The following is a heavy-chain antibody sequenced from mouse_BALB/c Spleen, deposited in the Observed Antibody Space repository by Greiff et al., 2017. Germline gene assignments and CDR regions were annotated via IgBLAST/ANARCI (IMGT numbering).Heavy chain of an antibody. V-gene: IGHV1-7*01. D-gene: IGHD2-14*01. J-gene: IGHJ4*01. CDR3: ARGVRRDY. Sequence: QVQLKQSGAELAKPGASVKMSCKASGYTFTSYWMHWVKQRPGQGLEWIGHINPSTGYTEYNQKFKDKATLTADKSSSTAYMQLSSLTSEDSAVYYCARGVRRDYWGQGTSVTVSS. CDR2: INPSTGYT. CDR1: GYTFTSYW.